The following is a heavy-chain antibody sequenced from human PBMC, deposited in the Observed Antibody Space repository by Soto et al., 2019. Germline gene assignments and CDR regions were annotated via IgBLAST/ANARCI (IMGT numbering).Heavy chain of an antibody. J-gene: IGHJ6*03. V-gene: IGHV3-15*01. D-gene: IGHD2-2*01. CDR2: IKSKTDGGTT. CDR3: TTDLGYCSSTSCHYYYYYYMDV. CDR1: GFTFSNAW. Sequence: GGSLRLSCAASGFTFSNAWMSWVRQAPGKGLEWVGRIKSKTDGGTTDYAAPVKGRFTISRDDSKNTLYLQMNSLKTEDTAVYYCTTDLGYCSSTSCHYYYYYYMDVWGKGTTVTVSS.